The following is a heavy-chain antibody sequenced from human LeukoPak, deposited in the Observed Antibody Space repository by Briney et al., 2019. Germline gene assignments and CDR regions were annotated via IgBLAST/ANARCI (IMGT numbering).Heavy chain of an antibody. D-gene: IGHD1-1*01. CDR3: ARGPTISETGYFDY. CDR2: INHRGDT. J-gene: IGHJ4*03. CDR1: GGSFSAYY. Sequence: PSETLSLTCAVYGGSFSAYYWSWIRQSPGKGLEWHAEINHRGDTNYNPSVKSRVSISVDTSKNQFSLKVTSLTAADTAVYYCARGPTISETGYFDYWGQGTLVTVSS. V-gene: IGHV4-34*01.